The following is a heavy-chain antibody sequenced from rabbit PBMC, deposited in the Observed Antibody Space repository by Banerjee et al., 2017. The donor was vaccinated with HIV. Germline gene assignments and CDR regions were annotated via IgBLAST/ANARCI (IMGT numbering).Heavy chain of an antibody. CDR3: VRGSISGWNFNL. D-gene: IGHD1-1*01. Sequence: QEQLEESGGGLVQPEGSLTLTCTASGFSFSNKYVMCWVRQAPGKGLEWIACINTSSGNTVYASWAKGRFTISKTSSTTVTLQMTSLTAADTATYFCVRGSISGWNFNLWGPGTLVTVS. CDR2: INTSSGNT. CDR1: GFSFSNKYV. J-gene: IGHJ4*01. V-gene: IGHV1S45*01.